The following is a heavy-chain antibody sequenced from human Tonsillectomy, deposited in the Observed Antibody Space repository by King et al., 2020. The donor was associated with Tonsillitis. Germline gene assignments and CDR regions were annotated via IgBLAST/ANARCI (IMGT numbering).Heavy chain of an antibody. CDR1: GFTFSSYS. V-gene: IGHV3-48*01. J-gene: IGHJ3*02. CDR3: ARDSSGWYQGAFDI. Sequence: VQLVESGGGLVQPGGSLRLSCAASGFTFSSYSMNWVRQAPGKGLEWVSCISSISSTIYNAEAVKGRFTISRDNAKNSLYLQMNSLRAEDTAVYYCARDSSGWYQGAFDIWGQGTMVTVSS. CDR2: ISSISSTI. D-gene: IGHD6-19*01.